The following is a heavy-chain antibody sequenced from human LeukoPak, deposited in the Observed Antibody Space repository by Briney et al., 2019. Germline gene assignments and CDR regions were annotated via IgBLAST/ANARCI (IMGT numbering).Heavy chain of an antibody. J-gene: IGHJ4*02. V-gene: IGHV4-59*11. D-gene: IGHD3-22*01. CDR2: IYDSGST. Sequence: SETLSLTCTVSGGSISSHYWSWLRQPPGKGLEWLGYIYDSGSTNYNPSLKSRVTISVDTSKNKFSLKLSSVTAADSAVYYCARRGRAGGYYDYWGQGTLVTVSS. CDR1: GGSISSHY. CDR3: ARRGRAGGYYDY.